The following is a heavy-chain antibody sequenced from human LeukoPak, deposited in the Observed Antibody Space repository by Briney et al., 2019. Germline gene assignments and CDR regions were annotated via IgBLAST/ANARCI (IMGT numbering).Heavy chain of an antibody. CDR2: IYYSGST. J-gene: IGHJ4*02. D-gene: IGHD3-3*01. Sequence: NASETLSLTCTVSGGSISSYYWSWIRQPPGKGLEWIGYIYYSGSTNYNPSLKSRVTISVDTSKNQFSLKLSSVTAADTAVYYCARGYDFWSGPFPSFDYWGQGTLVTVSS. CDR3: ARGYDFWSGPFPSFDY. V-gene: IGHV4-59*08. CDR1: GGSISSYY.